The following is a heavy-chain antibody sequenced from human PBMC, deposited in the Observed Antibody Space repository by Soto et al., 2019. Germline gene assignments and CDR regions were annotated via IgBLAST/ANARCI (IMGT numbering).Heavy chain of an antibody. J-gene: IGHJ2*01. CDR2: IIPIFGTA. CDR1: GDTFSSYA. Sequence: QVQLVQSGAEVKKPGSSVKVSCKASGDTFSSYAISWVRQAPGQGLEWMGGIIPIFGTANYAQKFQGRVTITADESTSTAYMELSSLRSEDTAVYYCARAKYLEWLPPYWYFDLWGRGTLVTVSS. V-gene: IGHV1-69*01. D-gene: IGHD3-3*01. CDR3: ARAKYLEWLPPYWYFDL.